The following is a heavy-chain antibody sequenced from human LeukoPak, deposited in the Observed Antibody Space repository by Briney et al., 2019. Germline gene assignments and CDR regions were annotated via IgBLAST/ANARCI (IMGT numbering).Heavy chain of an antibody. CDR2: IYTSGST. Sequence: SGTLSLTCTVSGGSISSYYWSWLRQPAGKGLEWIGRIYTSGSTNYNPSLKSRVTMSVDTSKNQFSLKLSSVTAADTAVYYCARLSIPYYYYMDVWGKGTTVTVSS. CDR1: GGSISSYY. CDR3: ARLSIPYYYYMDV. J-gene: IGHJ6*03. D-gene: IGHD3-16*02. V-gene: IGHV4-4*07.